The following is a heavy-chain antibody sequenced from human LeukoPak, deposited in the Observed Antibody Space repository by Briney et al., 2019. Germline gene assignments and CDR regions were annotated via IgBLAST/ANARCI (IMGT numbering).Heavy chain of an antibody. D-gene: IGHD1-26*01. J-gene: IGHJ4*02. CDR3: ARFDSGSYYDADY. V-gene: IGHV1-2*02. Sequence: ASVKVSCKATGYTFTGYYMHWVRQAPGQGLEWMGWINPNSGGTNYAQKFQGRVTMTRDTSISTAYMELSRLRSDDTAVYYCARFDSGSYYDADYWGQGTLVTVSS. CDR2: INPNSGGT. CDR1: GYTFTGYY.